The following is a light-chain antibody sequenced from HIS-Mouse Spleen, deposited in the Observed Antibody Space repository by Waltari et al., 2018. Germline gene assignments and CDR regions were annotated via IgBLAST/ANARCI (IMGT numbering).Light chain of an antibody. V-gene: IGLV2-14*03. CDR2: DVS. CDR3: SSYTSSSTPYV. CDR1: SSDVGCYNY. Sequence: QSALTQPDSVSGSPGQSITISCTGTSSDVGCYNYVSWYQQHPGKAPKLMIYDVSNRPSGVSNRFSGSKSGNTASLTISGLQAEDEADYYCSSYTSSSTPYVFGTGTKVTVL. J-gene: IGLJ1*01.